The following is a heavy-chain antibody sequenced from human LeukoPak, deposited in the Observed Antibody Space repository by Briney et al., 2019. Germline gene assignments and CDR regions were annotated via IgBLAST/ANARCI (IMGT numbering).Heavy chain of an antibody. J-gene: IGHJ4*02. CDR3: ASAREYSYGSGTYFDYFDY. V-gene: IGHV3-30-3*01. Sequence: GGSLRLSCAASGFSFTTCAMNWVRQAPGKGLEWVALISYDGSKKYYADSVKGRFTISRENSKNTLYLQMNSLRAEDTAVYYCASAREYSYGSGTYFDYFDYWGQGTLVTVSS. D-gene: IGHD3-10*01. CDR2: ISYDGSKK. CDR1: GFSFTTCA.